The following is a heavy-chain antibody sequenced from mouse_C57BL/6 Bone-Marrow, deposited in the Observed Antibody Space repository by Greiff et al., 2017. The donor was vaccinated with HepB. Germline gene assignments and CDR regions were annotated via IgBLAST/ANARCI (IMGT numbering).Heavy chain of an antibody. CDR1: GYTFTSYW. Sequence: VQLQQPGAELVKPGASVKLSCKASGYTFTSYWMHWVKQRPGQGLEWIGMIHPNSGSTNYNEKFKSKATLTVDKSSSTAYMQLSSLTSEDSAVYYCAILNYSILFAYWGQGTLVTVSA. CDR3: AILNYSILFAY. V-gene: IGHV1-64*01. D-gene: IGHD2-5*01. J-gene: IGHJ3*01. CDR2: IHPNSGST.